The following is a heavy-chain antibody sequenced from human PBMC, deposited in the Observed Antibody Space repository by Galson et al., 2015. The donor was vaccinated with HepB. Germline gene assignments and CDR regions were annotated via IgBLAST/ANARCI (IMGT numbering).Heavy chain of an antibody. CDR2: ISHSRVT. CDR1: GGSISSGGYY. D-gene: IGHD3/OR15-3a*01. J-gene: IGHJ4*02. CDR3: ARVEGTGLNTFDS. Sequence: TLSLTCTVSGGSISSGGYYWSWIRQYPGKGLEWIGYISHSRVTFYNPSLKDRVSISVDTSQNQFSLRLTSVTAADTALFYCARVEGTGLNTFDSWGQGTLVTVSS. V-gene: IGHV4-31*03.